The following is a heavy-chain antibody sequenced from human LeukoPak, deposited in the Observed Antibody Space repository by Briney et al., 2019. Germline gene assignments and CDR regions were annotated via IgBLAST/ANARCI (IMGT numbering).Heavy chain of an antibody. CDR3: ARDLPSYYYGSSGRGAFDI. CDR1: GGSFSGYY. V-gene: IGHV4-34*01. D-gene: IGHD3-22*01. Sequence: SETLSLTCAVYGGSFSGYYWSWIRQPPGKGLEWIGEIYHSGSTNYNPSLKSRVTISVDKSKNQFSLKLSSVTAADTAVYYCARDLPSYYYGSSGRGAFDIWGQGTMVTVSS. CDR2: IYHSGST. J-gene: IGHJ3*02.